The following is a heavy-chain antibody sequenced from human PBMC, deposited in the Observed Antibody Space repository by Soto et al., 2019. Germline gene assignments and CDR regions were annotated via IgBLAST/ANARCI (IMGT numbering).Heavy chain of an antibody. CDR3: AKDFWRHHSTPTFDI. J-gene: IGHJ4*02. V-gene: IGHV3-23*01. D-gene: IGHD3-3*01. CDR1: GFIFSSYA. Sequence: PGGSLRLSCVASGFIFSSYAMSWVRQTPGKGLEWVSAIRGSGGTIYYADTVKGRFTISRENSKNTLFLQMDSLRAEDTAIYYFAKDFWRHHSTPTFDIWGKGTQVTV. CDR2: IRGSGGTI.